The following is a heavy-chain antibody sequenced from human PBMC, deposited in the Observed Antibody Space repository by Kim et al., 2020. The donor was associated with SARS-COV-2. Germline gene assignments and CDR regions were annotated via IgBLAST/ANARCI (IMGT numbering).Heavy chain of an antibody. D-gene: IGHD3-10*02. CDR3: ASSSPLSYVPIDY. J-gene: IGHJ4*02. Sequence: YSQKFQGRVTITRDTSASTAYMELSSLRSEDTAVYYCASSSPLSYVPIDYWGQGTLVTVSS. V-gene: IGHV1-3*01.